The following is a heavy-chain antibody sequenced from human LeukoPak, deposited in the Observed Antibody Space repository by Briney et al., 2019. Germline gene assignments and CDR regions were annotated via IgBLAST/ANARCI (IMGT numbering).Heavy chain of an antibody. CDR1: GYTFTSCD. CDR3: TRGSSGRRDN. V-gene: IGHV1-8*01. D-gene: IGHD6-19*01. CDR2: MNPNSGNT. Sequence: GASVKASCKASGYTFTSCDINWVRQATGQGLEWMGWMNPNSGNTGYGQSFQGRITMTRDIPIGTAYMELSNLTSEDTAIYYCTRGSSGRRDNWGQGTLVTVSA. J-gene: IGHJ4*02.